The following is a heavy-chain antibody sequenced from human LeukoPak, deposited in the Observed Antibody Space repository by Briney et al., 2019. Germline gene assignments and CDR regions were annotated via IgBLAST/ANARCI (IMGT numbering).Heavy chain of an antibody. CDR3: ARSLLWFGESH. D-gene: IGHD3-10*01. V-gene: IGHV3-66*01. CDR2: IYRGGST. CDR1: GFTVSSNY. Sequence: GASLRLSCAASGFTVSSNYMSCVRQAPGKGLEWVSVIYRGGSTYSADSVKGRFTVSRGNSKNTLYLQMNSLRAEDTAVYYCARSLLWFGESHWGQGTLVTVSS. J-gene: IGHJ4*02.